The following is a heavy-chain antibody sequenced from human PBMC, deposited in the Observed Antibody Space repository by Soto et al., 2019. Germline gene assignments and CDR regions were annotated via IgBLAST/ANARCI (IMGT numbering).Heavy chain of an antibody. D-gene: IGHD5-12*01. CDR3: ARAIVATIGCRDV. J-gene: IGHJ6*02. V-gene: IGHV4-30-4*01. CDR1: GGSISSGDYY. Sequence: SETLSLTCTVSGGSISSGDYYWSWIRQPPGKGLEYIGYIYYSGSSHYNPSLKSRVTISLDTSRNQFSLKLSSVTAADTAVYYCARAIVATIGCRDVWGQGTTV. CDR2: IYYSGSS.